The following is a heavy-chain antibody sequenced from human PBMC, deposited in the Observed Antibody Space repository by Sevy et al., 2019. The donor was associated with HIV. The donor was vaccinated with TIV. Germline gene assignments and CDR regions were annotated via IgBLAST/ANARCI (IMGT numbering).Heavy chain of an antibody. D-gene: IGHD2-15*01. V-gene: IGHV4-30-4*01. J-gene: IGHJ4*02. CDR2: LYYSGNT. CDR3: VRLYCSGGSCYPIYYFDY. Sequence: SETLSLTCTVSGGSISSGDYYWSWIRQPPGKGLEWIGYLYYSGNTNYNPSLKSRVTISLDMFKNQFSLKLSSVTAADTAVYYYVRLYCSGGSCYPIYYFDYWGQGTLVTVSS. CDR1: GGSISSGDYY.